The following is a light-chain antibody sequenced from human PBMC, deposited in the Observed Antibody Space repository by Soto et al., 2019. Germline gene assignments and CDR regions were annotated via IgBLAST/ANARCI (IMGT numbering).Light chain of an antibody. J-gene: IGLJ2*01. CDR1: TLGSKF. Sequence: SYELTQPPSVSVSPGQTANITCSGNTLGSKFVFWYQQKAGQSPMVVIYEDTKRPSGIPERFSGSISGNTATLTISGTQAMDEADFYCQAWDSGTVVFGGGTKLTVL. CDR3: QAWDSGTVV. V-gene: IGLV3-1*01. CDR2: EDT.